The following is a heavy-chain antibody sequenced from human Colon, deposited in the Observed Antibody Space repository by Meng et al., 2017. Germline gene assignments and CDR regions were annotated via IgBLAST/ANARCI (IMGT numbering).Heavy chain of an antibody. CDR3: ASDLRWGSSSSYPAFDY. CDR1: GFTFSSYA. CDR2: FSSDGNTK. J-gene: IGHJ4*02. Sequence: GESLKISCAASGFTFSSYAMHWVRQAPGKGLEWVALFSSDGNTKYYADSVKGRFTVSRDNAKNTLYLQMNSLRTEDASVYYCASDLRWGSSSSYPAFDYWGRGTLVTVSS. D-gene: IGHD6-13*01. V-gene: IGHV3-30*04.